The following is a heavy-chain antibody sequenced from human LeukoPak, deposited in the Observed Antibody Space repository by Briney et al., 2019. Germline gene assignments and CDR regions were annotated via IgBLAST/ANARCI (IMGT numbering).Heavy chain of an antibody. D-gene: IGHD3-16*01. CDR1: GFTFTDHY. CDR2: INGKSGVT. CDR3: ARDFDWGPDY. Sequence: ASVTLSCKASGFTFTDHYMHWVRQAPGQGLEWMGWINGKSGVTFYAQHFLDRITVTRDTTISTMYLELNRLTSADTAIYYCARDFDWGPDYWGPGTLVSASS. V-gene: IGHV1-2*02. J-gene: IGHJ4*02.